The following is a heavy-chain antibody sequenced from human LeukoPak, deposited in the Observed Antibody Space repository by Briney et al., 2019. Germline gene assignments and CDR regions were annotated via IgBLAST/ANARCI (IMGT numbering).Heavy chain of an antibody. V-gene: IGHV4-34*01. J-gene: IGHJ4*02. D-gene: IGHD6-19*01. CDR1: GGSFSGYY. Sequence: SETLSLTCAVYGGSFSGYYWSWIRQPPGKGLEWIGEINHSGSTNYNPSLKSRVTISVDTSKNQFSLKLSSVTAADTAVYYCARRGIAVAGKRVFDYWGQGTLVTVSS. CDR2: INHSGST. CDR3: ARRGIAVAGKRVFDY.